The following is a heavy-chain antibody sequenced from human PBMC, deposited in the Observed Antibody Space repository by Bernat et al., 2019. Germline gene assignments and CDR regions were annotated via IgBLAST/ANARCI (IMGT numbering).Heavy chain of an antibody. CDR3: ANVFGQYVYYGMDV. CDR2: ISGSGGST. J-gene: IGHJ6*02. Sequence: EVQLLESGGGLVQPGGSLRLSCAASGFTFSNDAMSWVRQAPGKGLEWVSGISGSGGSTYYADSVKGRFTISRDNSKNTLYLQMNSLRAEDTAVYYCANVFGQYVYYGMDVWGQGTTVTVSS. CDR1: GFTFSNDA. V-gene: IGHV3-23*01. D-gene: IGHD4-11*01.